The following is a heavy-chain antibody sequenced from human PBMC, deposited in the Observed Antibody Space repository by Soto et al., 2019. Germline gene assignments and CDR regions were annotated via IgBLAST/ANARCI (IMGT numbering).Heavy chain of an antibody. V-gene: IGHV4-4*02. Sequence: QVQLQESGPGLVKPSGTLSLTCAVSGGSISSSNWWSWVRQPPGKGLEWIGEIYHSGSTNYNPSLKSRVTISVDKSKNQFSLKRSSVTAADTAVYYCARREDSSSSMSWGYFDYWGQGTLVTVSS. D-gene: IGHD6-6*01. CDR2: IYHSGST. CDR1: GGSISSSNW. CDR3: ARREDSSSSMSWGYFDY. J-gene: IGHJ4*02.